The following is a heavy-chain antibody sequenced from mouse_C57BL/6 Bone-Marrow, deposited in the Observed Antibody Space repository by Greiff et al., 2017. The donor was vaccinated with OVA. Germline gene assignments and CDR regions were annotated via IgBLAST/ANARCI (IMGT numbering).Heavy chain of an antibody. CDR1: GYTFTSYW. D-gene: IGHD2-2*01. Sequence: QVQLQQSGTELVKPGASVKLSCKASGYTFTSYWMHWVKQRPGQGLEWIGNINPSNGGTNYNEKFKSKATLTVDKSSSTAYMQLSSLTSEDSAVDYCARGGLRRYAMDYWGQGTSVTVSS. CDR3: ARGGLRRYAMDY. V-gene: IGHV1-53*01. CDR2: INPSNGGT. J-gene: IGHJ4*01.